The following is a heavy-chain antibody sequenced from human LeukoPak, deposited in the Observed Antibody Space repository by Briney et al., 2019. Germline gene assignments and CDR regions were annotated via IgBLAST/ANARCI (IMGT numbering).Heavy chain of an antibody. Sequence: PGGSLRLSCAASGFTFDDYGMSWVRQAPGKGLEWVSGINWNGGSTGYADSVKGRFTISRDNAKNSLYLQMNSLRAEDTALYYCARGNGEYSYDYYYYYYMDVWGKGTTVTVSS. V-gene: IGHV3-20*04. D-gene: IGHD5-18*01. J-gene: IGHJ6*03. CDR3: ARGNGEYSYDYYYYYYMDV. CDR1: GFTFDDYG. CDR2: INWNGGST.